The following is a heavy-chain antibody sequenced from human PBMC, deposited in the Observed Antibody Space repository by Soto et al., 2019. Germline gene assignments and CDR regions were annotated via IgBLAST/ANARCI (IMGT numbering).Heavy chain of an antibody. V-gene: IGHV1-69*04. CDR1: GGTFSSYT. Sequence: ASVKVSCKASGGTFSSYTISWVRQAPGQGLEWMGRIIPILGIANYAQKFQGRVTITADKSTSTAYMELSSLRSEDTAVYYCARDNYYDSSGRKNAFDIWGQGTMVTVSS. CDR3: ARDNYYDSSGRKNAFDI. CDR2: IIPILGIA. D-gene: IGHD3-22*01. J-gene: IGHJ3*02.